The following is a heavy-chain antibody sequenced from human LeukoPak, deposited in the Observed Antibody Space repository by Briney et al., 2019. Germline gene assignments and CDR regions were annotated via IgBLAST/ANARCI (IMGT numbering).Heavy chain of an antibody. CDR2: IYTSGST. CDR3: ARGPYDFWSGNNWFDA. V-gene: IGHV4-4*07. J-gene: IGHJ5*02. Sequence: PSETLSLTCTVSGGSISSYYWSWIRQPAGKGLEWIGRIYTSGSTNYNPSLKSRVTMSVDTSKNQFSLKLSSVTAADTAVYYCARGPYDFWSGNNWFDAWGQGTLVTVSS. D-gene: IGHD3-3*01. CDR1: GGSISSYY.